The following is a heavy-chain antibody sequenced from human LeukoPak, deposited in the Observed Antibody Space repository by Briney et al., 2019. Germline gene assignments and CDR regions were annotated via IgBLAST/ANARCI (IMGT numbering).Heavy chain of an antibody. CDR3: GKGLVAVAAKGNYYYYAMDV. J-gene: IGHJ6*02. V-gene: IGHV3-23*01. D-gene: IGHD2-15*01. Sequence: PGGSLRLSCAASGFTFSSYAMSWVRQAPGKGLEWVSGISGSGGSTYHADSVKGRFTISRDNSKNTLYLQMSSLRAEDTAVYYCGKGLVAVAAKGNYYYYAMDVWGQGTTVTVSS. CDR1: GFTFSSYA. CDR2: ISGSGGST.